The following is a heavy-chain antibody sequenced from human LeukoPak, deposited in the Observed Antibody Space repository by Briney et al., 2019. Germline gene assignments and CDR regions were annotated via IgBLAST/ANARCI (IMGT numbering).Heavy chain of an antibody. CDR2: IYPGDSDT. Sequence: GESLKISFKGSGYSFTSYWIGWVRPMPGKGLEWMGIIYPGDSDTRYSPSFQGQVTISADKSISPAYLQWSSLKASDTAMYYCARHGGSSWYTFDYWGQGTLVTVSS. D-gene: IGHD6-13*01. J-gene: IGHJ4*02. V-gene: IGHV5-51*01. CDR1: GYSFTSYW. CDR3: ARHGGSSWYTFDY.